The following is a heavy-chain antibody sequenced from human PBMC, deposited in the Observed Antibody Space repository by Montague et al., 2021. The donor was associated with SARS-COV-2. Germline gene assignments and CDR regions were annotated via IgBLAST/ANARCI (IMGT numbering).Heavy chain of an antibody. CDR3: ARIWGATRGDAFDI. V-gene: IGHV2-70*01. Sequence: PALVKPTQTLTLTYTFSGFSLSTSGMCVSWIRQPPGKALEWLALIDWDDDKYYSTSLKTRLTISKDTSKNQVVLTMTNMDPVDTATYYCARIWGATRGDAFDIWGQGTMVTVSS. J-gene: IGHJ3*02. CDR1: GFSLSTSGMC. CDR2: IDWDDDK. D-gene: IGHD1-26*01.